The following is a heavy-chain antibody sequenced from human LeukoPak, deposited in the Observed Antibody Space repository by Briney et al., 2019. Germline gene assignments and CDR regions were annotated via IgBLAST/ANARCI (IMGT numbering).Heavy chain of an antibody. CDR2: ISSNGGST. V-gene: IGHV3-64D*06. J-gene: IGHJ4*02. CDR1: GFTFSSYA. Sequence: PGGSLRLSCSASGFTFSSYAIHSVRQAPGKGLEYVSAISSNGGSTYYADSVNGRFTISRDNSKNTLYLQMSSLRAEDTAVYYCVGIAFKHYFDYWGQGTLVTVSS. D-gene: IGHD2-21*01. CDR3: VGIAFKHYFDY.